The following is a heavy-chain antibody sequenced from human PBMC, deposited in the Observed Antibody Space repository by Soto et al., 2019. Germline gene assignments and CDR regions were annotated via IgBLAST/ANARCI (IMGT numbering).Heavy chain of an antibody. CDR1: GFPFSFYG. D-gene: IGHD3-3*02. CDR2: IVSDGSAI. J-gene: IGHJ3*02. V-gene: IGHV3-33*01. Sequence: GGSLRLSCAVSGFPFSFYGFHWVRQSPGKGLEWLGVIVSDGSAIYHADSLEGRFFISRDNSKDILYLQMNSLRVEDTAVYYCARDDAFDNENGFDMWGQGTMVTVS. CDR3: ARDDAFDNENGFDM.